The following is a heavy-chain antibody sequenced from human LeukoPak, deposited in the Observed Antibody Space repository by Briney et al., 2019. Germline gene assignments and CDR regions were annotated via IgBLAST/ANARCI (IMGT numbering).Heavy chain of an antibody. CDR1: GFTFSSYA. Sequence: GGSLRLSCAASGFTFSSYAMSWVRQAPGKGLEWVSAISGSGGSTYYADSVKGRFTISRDNSKNTLYLQMNSLRAEDTAVYYCAKVYDSSGYYYFDYWGQGTLVTVSP. V-gene: IGHV3-23*01. D-gene: IGHD3-22*01. CDR2: ISGSGGST. CDR3: AKVYDSSGYYYFDY. J-gene: IGHJ4*02.